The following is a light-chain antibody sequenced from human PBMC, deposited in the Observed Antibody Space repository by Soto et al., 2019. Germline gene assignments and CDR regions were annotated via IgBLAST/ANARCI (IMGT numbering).Light chain of an antibody. V-gene: IGKV3-20*01. CDR3: QQYGSSIT. CDR1: QSVRSN. CDR2: GAS. Sequence: EIVMTQSPATLSVSPGESATLACRASQSVRSNLAWYQQKPGQAPRLLIYGASSRATGIPDRFSGSGSGTDFTLTISRLEPEDFAVYYCQQYGSSITFGQGTRLEIK. J-gene: IGKJ5*01.